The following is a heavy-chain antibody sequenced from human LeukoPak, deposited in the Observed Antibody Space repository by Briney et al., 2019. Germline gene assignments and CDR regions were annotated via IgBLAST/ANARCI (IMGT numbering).Heavy chain of an antibody. CDR3: ARGLVDVHDSSGYYSNWFDP. D-gene: IGHD3-22*01. V-gene: IGHV3-23*01. CDR1: GFPFTSYA. Sequence: PGGSLRLSCAASGFPFTSYAMAWGPQAPGKGLGGVSAIIGSGANTYYPDTVQCRFTISRDNSKNTLYVPMQRLRVEDTAVYYCARGLVDVHDSSGYYSNWFDPWGQGTLVTVSS. J-gene: IGHJ5*02. CDR2: IIGSGANT.